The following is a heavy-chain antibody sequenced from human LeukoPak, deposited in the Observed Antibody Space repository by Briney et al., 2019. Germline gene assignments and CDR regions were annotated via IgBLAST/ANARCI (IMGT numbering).Heavy chain of an antibody. CDR2: MYYSGST. J-gene: IGHJ5*02. D-gene: IGHD1/OR15-1a*01. Sequence: SETLSLTCTVSGGPISSSTYYWGWIRQPPGKGLEWIGSMYYSGSTYYNPSLKSRITISVDTSKNQFSLKLYSVTAADTAVYYCARQNRGFDPWGQGTLVTVSS. CDR3: ARQNRGFDP. CDR1: GGPISSSTYY. V-gene: IGHV4-39*01.